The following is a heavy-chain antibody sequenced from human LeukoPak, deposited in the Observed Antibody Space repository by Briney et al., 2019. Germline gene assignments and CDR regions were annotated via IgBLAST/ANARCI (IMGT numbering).Heavy chain of an antibody. CDR3: EATRGFGDFDY. CDR2: IIPIFGTA. V-gene: IGHV1-69*13. CDR1: GGTFSSSA. J-gene: IGHJ4*02. Sequence: SVKVSCKTSGGTFSSSAITWVRQAPGQGLEWMGGIIPIFGTANYAQKFQGRVTITADESTSTAYMELSSLRSEDTAVYYCEATRGFGDFDYWGQGTLVTVSS. D-gene: IGHD5-12*01.